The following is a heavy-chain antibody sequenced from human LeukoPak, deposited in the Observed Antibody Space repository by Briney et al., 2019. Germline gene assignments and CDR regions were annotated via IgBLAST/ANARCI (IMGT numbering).Heavy chain of an antibody. D-gene: IGHD1-26*01. CDR2: IIPIFGTA. Sequence: GASVNVSCKASGGTSSSYAISWVRQAPGQGLEWMGGIIPIFGTANYAQKFQGRVTITADESTSTAYMELSSLRSEDTAVYYCARDRGVSGSYYPMENWYFDLWGRGTLVTVSS. CDR3: ARDRGVSGSYYPMENWYFDL. V-gene: IGHV1-69*13. CDR1: GGTSSSYA. J-gene: IGHJ2*01.